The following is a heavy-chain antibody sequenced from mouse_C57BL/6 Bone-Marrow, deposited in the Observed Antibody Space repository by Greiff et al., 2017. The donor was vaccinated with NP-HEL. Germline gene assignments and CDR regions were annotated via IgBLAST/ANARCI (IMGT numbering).Heavy chain of an antibody. V-gene: IGHV7-1*01. Sequence: EVKVVESGGGLVQSGRSLRLSCATSGFTFSDFYMEWVRQAPGKGLEWIAASRNKANDYTTEYSASVKGRFIVSRDTSQSILYLQMNALRAEDTAIYYCARGALDWYCDVWGTGTTVTVSS. CDR1: GFTFSDFY. CDR3: ARGALDWYCDV. CDR2: SRNKANDYTT. J-gene: IGHJ1*03.